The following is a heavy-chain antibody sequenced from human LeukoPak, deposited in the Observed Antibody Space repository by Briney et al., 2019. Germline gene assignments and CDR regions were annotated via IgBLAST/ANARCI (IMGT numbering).Heavy chain of an antibody. V-gene: IGHV1-8*03. CDR1: GYTFTSYD. D-gene: IGHD3-3*01. Sequence: GASVKVSCKASGYTFTSYDINWVRQATGQGLEWMGWMNPNSGNTGYAQKFQGRVTITRNTSISTAYMELSSLRSEDTAVYYCARVWYDFWSGYYTGRIIPSYHYYMDVWGKGTTVTVSS. CDR3: ARVWYDFWSGYYTGRIIPSYHYYMDV. J-gene: IGHJ6*03. CDR2: MNPNSGNT.